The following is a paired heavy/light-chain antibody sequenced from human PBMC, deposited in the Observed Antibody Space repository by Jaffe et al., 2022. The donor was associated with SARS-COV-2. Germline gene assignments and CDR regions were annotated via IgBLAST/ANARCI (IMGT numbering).Heavy chain of an antibody. J-gene: IGHJ4*02. V-gene: IGHV1-2*06. CDR3: AREAGDPFDF. CDR1: GYTFIGYY. Sequence: QVQLVQSGAEVKRPGASVKVSCKTSGYTFIGYYLNWVRQAPGQGLEWMGRLNPHSGDTNYAQKFQGRVTLTRDTSINTVYMELRGLKSDDTAVYYCAREAGDPFDFWGQGTLVAVSS. CDR2: LNPHSGDT. D-gene: IGHD1-26*01.
Light chain of an antibody. J-gene: IGLJ3*02. CDR1: SSDFGSHNR. CDR3: CSYGDSDTWV. V-gene: IGLV2-23*02. Sequence: QSALTQPASVSGSPGQSITISCTENSSDFGSHNRVSWYQQHPGKAPKLIIFDVIKRRSGISNRFSGSKSGNTASLTISGLQAEDEADYYCCSYGDSDTWVFGGGTKLTVL. CDR2: DVI.